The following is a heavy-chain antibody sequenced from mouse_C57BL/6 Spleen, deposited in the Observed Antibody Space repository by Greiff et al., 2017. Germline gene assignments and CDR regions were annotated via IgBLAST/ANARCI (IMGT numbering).Heavy chain of an antibody. J-gene: IGHJ2*01. CDR1: GYAFSSSW. D-gene: IGHD1-1*01. CDR2: IYPGDGDT. Sequence: VQLQQSGPELVKPGASVKISCKASGYAFSSSWMNWVKQRPGKGLEWIGRIYPGDGDTNYNGKFQGKATLTADKSSSTAYMQLSSLTSEDSAVYFGARGYYYGSSRYYFDYWGQGTTLTVSS. CDR3: ARGYYYGSSRYYFDY. V-gene: IGHV1-82*01.